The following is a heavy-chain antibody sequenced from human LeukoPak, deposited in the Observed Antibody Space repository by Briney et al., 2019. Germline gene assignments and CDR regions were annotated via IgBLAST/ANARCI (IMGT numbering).Heavy chain of an antibody. V-gene: IGHV3-7*05. CDR1: GFTFSSYS. CDR2: INEDGSVK. CDR3: ARDLGASQHLSWFGP. Sequence: QPGGSLRLSCAASGFTFSSYSMNWVRQAPGKGLEWVGNINEDGSVKYYVDSVKGRFTISRDNAKNSLYLQMNSLRAEDTAVYYCARDLGASQHLSWFGPWGQGTLVTVSS. D-gene: IGHD1-26*01. J-gene: IGHJ5*02.